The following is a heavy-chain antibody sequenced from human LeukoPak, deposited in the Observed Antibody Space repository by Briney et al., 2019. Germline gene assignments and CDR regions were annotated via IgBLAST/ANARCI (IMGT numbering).Heavy chain of an antibody. CDR3: ARDLRAPYGSGSQRYYYYGMDV. Sequence: GGSLRLSCAASGFTFSSYSMNWVRQAPGKGLEWVSYISSSSSTIYYADSVKGRFTISRHNSKNTLYLQMNSLRAEDTAVYYCARDLRAPYGSGSQRYYYYGMDVWGQGTTVTVSS. V-gene: IGHV3-48*01. CDR2: ISSSSSTI. J-gene: IGHJ6*02. CDR1: GFTFSSYS. D-gene: IGHD3-10*01.